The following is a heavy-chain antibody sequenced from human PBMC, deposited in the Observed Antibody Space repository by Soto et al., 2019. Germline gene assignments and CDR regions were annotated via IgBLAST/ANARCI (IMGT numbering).Heavy chain of an antibody. CDR2: IIPIFGTA. CDR3: ARDSSAPLGFAA. D-gene: IGHD3-22*01. J-gene: IGHJ1*01. V-gene: IGHV1-69*13. Sequence: ASVKVSCKASGGTFSSYAISWVRQAPGQGLEWMGGIIPIFGTANYAQKFPGRVTITADESTSTAYMELSSLRSEDTAVYYCARDSSAPLGFAAWGQGTLLTV. CDR1: GGTFSSYA.